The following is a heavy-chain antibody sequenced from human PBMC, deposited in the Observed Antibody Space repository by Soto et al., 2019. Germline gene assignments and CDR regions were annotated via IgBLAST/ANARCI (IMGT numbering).Heavy chain of an antibody. V-gene: IGHV3-33*01. CDR3: ARSWVAVAVGMDV. CDR2: IWYDGSNK. CDR1: GFTFSSYG. Sequence: PGGSLRLSCAASGFTFSSYGMHWVRQAPGKGLEWVAVIWYDGSNKYYADSVKGRFTISRDNSKNTLYLQMNSLRAEDTAVYYCARSWVAVAVGMDVWGQGTTVTVSS. D-gene: IGHD6-19*01. J-gene: IGHJ6*02.